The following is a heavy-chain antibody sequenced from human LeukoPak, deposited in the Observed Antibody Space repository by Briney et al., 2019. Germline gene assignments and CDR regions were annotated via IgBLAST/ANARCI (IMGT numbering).Heavy chain of an antibody. V-gene: IGHV5-51*01. CDR2: IYPCDSDT. Sequence: GESLKISCKGSGYTFTTNWIAWVRQMPGKGLEWMGVIYPCDSDTRYSPSFQGQVTISVDKSISTAYLQWSSLKASDTAMYYCARCAYYDVLTDYYYAMDVWGPGTTVTVSS. J-gene: IGHJ6*02. D-gene: IGHD3-9*01. CDR1: GYTFTTNW. CDR3: ARCAYYDVLTDYYYAMDV.